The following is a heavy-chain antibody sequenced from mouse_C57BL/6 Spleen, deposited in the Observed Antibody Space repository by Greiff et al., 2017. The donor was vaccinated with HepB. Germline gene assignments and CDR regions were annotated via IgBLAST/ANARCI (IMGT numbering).Heavy chain of an antibody. CDR3: AREDYYGSKGYWYFDV. D-gene: IGHD1-1*01. CDR1: GYTFTDYN. J-gene: IGHJ1*03. Sequence: VQLQQSGPELVKPGASVKIPCKASGYTFTDYNMDWVKQSHGKSLEWIGDINPNNGGTIYNQKFKGKATLTVDKSSSTAYMELRSLTSEDTAVYYCAREDYYGSKGYWYFDVWGTGTTVTVSS. V-gene: IGHV1-18*01. CDR2: INPNNGGT.